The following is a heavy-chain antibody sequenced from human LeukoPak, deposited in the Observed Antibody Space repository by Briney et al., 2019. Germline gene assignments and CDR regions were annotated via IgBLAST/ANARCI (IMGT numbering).Heavy chain of an antibody. CDR3: AKDRLAVAGATSFDY. Sequence: YPGGSLRLSFAASGFTFSSYAMSWVRQAPGKGLEWVSAISGSGGSTYYADSVKGRFTISRDNSKNTLYLQMNSLRAEDTAVYYCAKDRLAVAGATSFDYWGQGTLVTVSS. V-gene: IGHV3-23*01. CDR1: GFTFSSYA. D-gene: IGHD6-19*01. J-gene: IGHJ4*02. CDR2: ISGSGGST.